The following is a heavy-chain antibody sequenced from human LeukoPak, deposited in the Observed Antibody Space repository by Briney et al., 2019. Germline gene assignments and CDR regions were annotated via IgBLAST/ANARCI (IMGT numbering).Heavy chain of an antibody. CDR3: ARRTGDIGTYYFDY. J-gene: IGHJ4*02. CDR1: GFTFSDYY. Sequence: GSLRLSCAASGFTFSDYYMSWVRQAPGKGLEWVSYISSSGSTIYYADSVKGRFTISRDNAKNSLYLQMNSLRAEDTAVYYYARRTGDIGTYYFDYWGQGTLVTVSS. D-gene: IGHD7-27*01. CDR2: ISSSGSTI. V-gene: IGHV3-11*01.